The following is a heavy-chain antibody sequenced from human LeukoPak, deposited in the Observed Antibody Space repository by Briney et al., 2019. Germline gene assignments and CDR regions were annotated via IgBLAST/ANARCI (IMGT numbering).Heavy chain of an antibody. V-gene: IGHV5-51*01. Sequence: GGSLQISCKGSGYSFTSYWIGWVRQMPGKGLEWMGIIYPGDCDTRYRASFQGQVTISAEKSISTACLQWSSLKASDTAMYYCARHPYSGYSYGRIDYWGQGTLVTVSS. CDR3: ARHPYSGYSYGRIDY. D-gene: IGHD5-18*01. CDR2: IYPGDCDT. CDR1: GYSFTSYW. J-gene: IGHJ4*02.